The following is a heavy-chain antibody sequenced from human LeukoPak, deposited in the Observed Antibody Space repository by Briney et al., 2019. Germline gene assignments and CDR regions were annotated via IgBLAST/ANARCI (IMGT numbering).Heavy chain of an antibody. CDR2: IYHSGST. CDR1: GGSISSYY. Sequence: SETLSLTCTVSGGSISSYYWSWIRQPPGKGLEWIGYIYHSGSTNYNPSLKSRVTISVDTSKNQFSLKLSSVTAADTAVYYCARGLGYYGTIACDYWGQGTLVTVSS. CDR3: ARGLGYYGTIACDY. D-gene: IGHD3-22*01. J-gene: IGHJ4*02. V-gene: IGHV4-59*01.